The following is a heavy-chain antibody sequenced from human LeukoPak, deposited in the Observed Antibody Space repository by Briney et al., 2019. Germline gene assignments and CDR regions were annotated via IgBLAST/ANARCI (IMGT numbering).Heavy chain of an antibody. D-gene: IGHD3/OR15-3a*01. V-gene: IGHV3-11*01. CDR2: IGSDGSII. Sequence: GGSLRLSCAASGFTFSDYFMSWIRQAPGKGLQWVSYIGSDGSIIKYADSVKGRLTISRDNAKNSLYLQMKSLRAEDTAVYYCARGSFGPGRPVYWGQGTLVTVSS. CDR1: GFTFSDYF. CDR3: ARGSFGPGRPVY. J-gene: IGHJ4*02.